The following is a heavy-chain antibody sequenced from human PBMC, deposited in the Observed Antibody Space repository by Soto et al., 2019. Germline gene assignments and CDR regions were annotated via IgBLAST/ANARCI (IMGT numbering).Heavy chain of an antibody. V-gene: IGHV4-31*03. CDR2: IYYSGRT. CDR3: ARGSFSSSSSWFDP. J-gene: IGHJ5*02. Sequence: SITYTVSGGSISSGGFYWGWIRQHPGKGLEWIGYIYYSGRTYYNPSLQSRVSIAVDTTENQFSLKLTSVTAADTSVYYCARGSFSSSSSWFDPWGRGTLVT. D-gene: IGHD6-6*01. CDR1: GGSISSGGFY.